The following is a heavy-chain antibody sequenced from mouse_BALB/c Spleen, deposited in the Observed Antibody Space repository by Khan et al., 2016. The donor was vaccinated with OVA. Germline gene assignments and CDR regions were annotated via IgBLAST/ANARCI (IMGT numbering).Heavy chain of an antibody. J-gene: IGHJ1*01. CDR3: VRGLFDV. CDR1: GYTFTDYY. CDR2: INPDNGDT. Sequence: EVQLQQSGPDLVKPGASVKMSCKASGYTFTDYYMKWLKQSHGKSLEWIGDINPDNGDTFYNQKFKDKATLTVHKSSRTAHMQLKGLTSEDSAVEYCVRGLFDVWGAGTTVTVAS. V-gene: IGHV1-19*01.